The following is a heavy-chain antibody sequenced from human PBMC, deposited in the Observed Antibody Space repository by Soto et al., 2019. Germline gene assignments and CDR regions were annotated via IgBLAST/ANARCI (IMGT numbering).Heavy chain of an antibody. V-gene: IGHV3-23*01. Sequence: EVQLLESGGGLVQPGGSLRLSCVASGFTFNNFAMSWVRQAPGKGLEWVSSITSSSDRTYYAASVKGRFTISRDNSKNTLFLQMNSLTAEDTAVYYCAEGGFYDGFDYWGQGTLVTVSS. CDR1: GFTFNNFA. CDR2: ITSSSDRT. D-gene: IGHD5-12*01. CDR3: AEGGFYDGFDY. J-gene: IGHJ4*02.